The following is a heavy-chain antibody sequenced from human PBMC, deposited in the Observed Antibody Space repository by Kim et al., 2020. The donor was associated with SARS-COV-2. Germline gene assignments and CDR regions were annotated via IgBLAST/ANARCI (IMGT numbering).Heavy chain of an antibody. CDR1: GFTFSSYS. V-gene: IGHV3-21*01. J-gene: IGHJ6*02. CDR2: ISSSSSYI. Sequence: GGSLRLSCAASGFTFSSYSMNWVRQAPGKGLEWVSSISSSSSYIYYADSVKGRFTISRDNAKNSLYLQMNSLRAEDTAVYYCARDRSNRVRVAPSWAYYDILAGRNLYYYYGMDVWGQGTTVTVSS. CDR3: ARDRSNRVRVAPSWAYYDILAGRNLYYYYGMDV. D-gene: IGHD3-9*01.